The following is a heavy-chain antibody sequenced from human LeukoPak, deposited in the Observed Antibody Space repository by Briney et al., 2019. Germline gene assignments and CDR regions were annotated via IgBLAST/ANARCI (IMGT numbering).Heavy chain of an antibody. CDR2: IFYSGGT. CDR3: ARGQPYSGRGFDY. J-gene: IGHJ4*02. CDR1: GDSIASGYYY. V-gene: IGHV4-31*03. Sequence: TSETLSLTCTVSGDSIASGYYYWTWIRQHPGKGLEWIGYIFYSGGTYYNPSLKSRVTMSVDTSNNQFSLKLSSVTAADTAVYYCARGQPYSGRGFDYWGQGTLVTVSS. D-gene: IGHD1-26*01.